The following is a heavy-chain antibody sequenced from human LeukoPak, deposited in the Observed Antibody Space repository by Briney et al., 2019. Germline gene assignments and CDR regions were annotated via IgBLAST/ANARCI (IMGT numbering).Heavy chain of an antibody. Sequence: SETLSLTCAVYGGSFSGYYWSWIRQPPGKGLEWIGEINHIGSTNSNPSLKSQVTISVDTSKNQFSLKLSSVTAADTAVYYCARGGKAAAGNFHYYYYMDVWGKGTTVTVSS. CDR1: GGSFSGYY. V-gene: IGHV4-34*01. CDR3: ARGGKAAAGNFHYYYYMDV. D-gene: IGHD6-13*01. J-gene: IGHJ6*03. CDR2: INHIGST.